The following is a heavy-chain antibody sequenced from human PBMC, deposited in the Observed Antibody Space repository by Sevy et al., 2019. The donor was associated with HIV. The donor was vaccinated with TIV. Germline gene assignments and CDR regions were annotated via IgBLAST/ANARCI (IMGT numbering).Heavy chain of an antibody. CDR2: ILYDGSNK. CDR1: GFTFSSYG. J-gene: IGHJ6*02. Sequence: GGSLRVSCAVSGFTFSSYGIHWVRQAPGKGLEWVTVILYDGSNKYYADSVKGRFTISRDNSKNTLYLQMNSLRAEDTAVSYCARGKAALPGYYYGMDVWGQGTTVTVSS. V-gene: IGHV3-30*03. D-gene: IGHD6-6*01. CDR3: ARGKAALPGYYYGMDV.